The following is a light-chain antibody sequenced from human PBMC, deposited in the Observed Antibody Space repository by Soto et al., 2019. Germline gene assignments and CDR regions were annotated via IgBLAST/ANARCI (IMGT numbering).Light chain of an antibody. CDR3: LSYDISLSGRV. V-gene: IGLV1-40*01. CDR2: GNT. J-gene: IGLJ3*02. CDR1: SSNTGAGYD. Sequence: QSVLTQPPSVSGAPGQRVTISCTGSSSNTGAGYDVHWYRHLPGTAPKLVIYGNTNRPSGVPDRFSGSKSGTSASLDITGLQAEDEADYYCLSYDISLSGRVFGGGTKLTVL.